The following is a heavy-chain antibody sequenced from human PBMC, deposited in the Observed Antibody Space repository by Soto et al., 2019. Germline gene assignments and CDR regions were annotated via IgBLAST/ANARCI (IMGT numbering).Heavy chain of an antibody. D-gene: IGHD3-3*01. CDR2: ISAYDGKT. CDR3: ARDPHEFWTSYWFDP. Sequence: ASVKVSCKTSGYTFNTYGINWVRQAPGQGLELMGWISAYDGKTTYAEKFQGRVTLTTDTSTRTAYMELRSLRSDDTAIYYCARDPHEFWTSYWFDPWGQGTPVTVSS. CDR1: GYTFNTYG. J-gene: IGHJ5*02. V-gene: IGHV1-18*01.